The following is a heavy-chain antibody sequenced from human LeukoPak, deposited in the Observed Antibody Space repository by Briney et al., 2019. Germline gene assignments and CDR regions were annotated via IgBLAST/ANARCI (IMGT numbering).Heavy chain of an antibody. Sequence: ASVKVSCKASGYTFTGYYMHWVRQAPGQGLEWMGWINPNSGGTNYAQKFQGRVTMTRDTSISTAYMELSRLRSDDTAVYYCARSEQLWFGRTKNGLACDYRGQGTLVTVSS. CDR2: INPNSGGT. V-gene: IGHV1-2*02. CDR1: GYTFTGYY. CDR3: ARSEQLWFGRTKNGLACDY. J-gene: IGHJ4*02. D-gene: IGHD5-18*01.